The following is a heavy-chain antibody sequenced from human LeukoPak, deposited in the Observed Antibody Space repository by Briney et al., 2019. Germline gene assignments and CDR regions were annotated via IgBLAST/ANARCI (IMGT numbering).Heavy chain of an antibody. D-gene: IGHD2-8*01. CDR2: IYYSGST. V-gene: IGHV4-59*08. CDR3: ARHFPTNGYPFDY. Sequence: SETLSLTCTVPGGSISSYYWSWIRQPPGKGLEWIGYIYYSGSTNYNPSLKSRVTISVDTSKNQFSLKLNSVTAADSAVYYCARHFPTNGYPFDYWGQGTLVTVSS. CDR1: GGSISSYY. J-gene: IGHJ4*02.